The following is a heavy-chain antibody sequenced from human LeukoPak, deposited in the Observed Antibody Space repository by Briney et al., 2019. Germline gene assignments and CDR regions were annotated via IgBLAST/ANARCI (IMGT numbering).Heavy chain of an antibody. CDR1: GFTFRSYA. V-gene: IGHV3-23*01. D-gene: IGHD3-10*01. CDR2: ISGSGGST. J-gene: IGHJ6*04. Sequence: HPGGSLRLSCAASGFTFRSYAMSWVRQAPGKGLEWVSAISGSGGSTYYADSVKGRFTISRDNSKNTLYLQMNSLRAEDTAVYYCAKDRGGGSGNYSYGMDVWGKGTTVTVSS. CDR3: AKDRGGGSGNYSYGMDV.